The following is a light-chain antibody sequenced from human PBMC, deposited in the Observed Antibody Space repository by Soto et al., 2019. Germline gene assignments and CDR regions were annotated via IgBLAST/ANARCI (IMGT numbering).Light chain of an antibody. CDR1: QSVSSIY. CDR3: QQYASPPWT. J-gene: IGKJ1*01. Sequence: EIVLTQSPGTLSLSPGERATLSCRASQSVSSIYLAWYQQKPGQAPRLLIYGASSRATGIPDRFSGSGSGTDFTLTISRLEPEDFAVYYCQQYASPPWTFGQGTKVEIK. V-gene: IGKV3-20*01. CDR2: GAS.